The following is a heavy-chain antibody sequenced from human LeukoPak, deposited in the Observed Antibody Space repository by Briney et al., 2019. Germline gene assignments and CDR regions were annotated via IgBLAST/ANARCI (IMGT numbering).Heavy chain of an antibody. CDR2: KDQNGREN. Sequence: QTGGSLRLSCAASQLPFKDQWMRWLGQAPAKGRDWVAKKDQNGRENFYVDSVKGRFTISRDNAQNSLFLQMNSLRAEDTAVYYCARDRTASGWLTYYFDYWGQGALVTVSS. D-gene: IGHD6-19*01. CDR1: QLPFKDQW. CDR3: ARDRTASGWLTYYFDY. V-gene: IGHV3-7*01. J-gene: IGHJ4*02.